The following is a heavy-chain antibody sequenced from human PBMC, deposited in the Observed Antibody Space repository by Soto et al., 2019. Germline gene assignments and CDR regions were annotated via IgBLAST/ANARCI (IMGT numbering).Heavy chain of an antibody. D-gene: IGHD6-13*01. CDR3: AKVGQLGPFDI. Sequence: QVQLVESGGGVVQPGRSLRLSCAASGFTFSSYGMHWVRQAPDKGLEWVAVISYDGSNKYYADSVKGRFTISRDNSKNTLYLQMNSLRAEDTAVYYCAKVGQLGPFDIWGQGTMVTVSS. CDR2: ISYDGSNK. CDR1: GFTFSSYG. V-gene: IGHV3-30*18. J-gene: IGHJ3*02.